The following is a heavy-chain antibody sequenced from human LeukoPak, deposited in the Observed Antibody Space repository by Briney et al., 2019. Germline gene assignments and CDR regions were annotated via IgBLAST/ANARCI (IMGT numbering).Heavy chain of an antibody. V-gene: IGHV1-69*13. CDR3: ATDDCYNTRQWCY. D-gene: IGHD2-21*01. Sequence: SVKVSCKASGGTFSSYAISWVRQAPGQGLEWMGGIIPIFGTANYAQKFQGRVTITADESTSTAYMELSSLRSEDTAVYYCATDDCYNTRQWCYWGQGTLVTVSS. J-gene: IGHJ4*02. CDR1: GGTFSSYA. CDR2: IIPIFGTA.